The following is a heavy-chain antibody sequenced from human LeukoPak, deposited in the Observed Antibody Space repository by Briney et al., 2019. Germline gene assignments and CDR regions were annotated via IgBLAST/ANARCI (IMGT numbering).Heavy chain of an antibody. V-gene: IGHV4-4*07. CDR1: GGSISSYY. CDR2: IYTSVST. CDR3: ARDGYSYGYMRRDYYYGMDV. Sequence: SETLSLTCTVSGGSISSYYWSCIRQPAGKGLEWIGRIYTSVSTNYNPSLKSRVTMSVDTSKNQFSLKLSSVTAADTAVYYCARDGYSYGYMRRDYYYGMDVWGQGTTVTVSS. J-gene: IGHJ6*02. D-gene: IGHD5-18*01.